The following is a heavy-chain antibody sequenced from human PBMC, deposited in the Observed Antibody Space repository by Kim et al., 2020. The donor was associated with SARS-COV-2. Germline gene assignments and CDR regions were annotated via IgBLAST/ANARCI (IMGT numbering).Heavy chain of an antibody. CDR3: AKIITMIVMVDGFDI. Sequence: DSEKGRLTIYRDNSKNTLYLQMNSLRAEDTAVYYCAKIITMIVMVDGFDIWGQGTMVTVSS. D-gene: IGHD3-22*01. V-gene: IGHV3-23*01. J-gene: IGHJ3*02.